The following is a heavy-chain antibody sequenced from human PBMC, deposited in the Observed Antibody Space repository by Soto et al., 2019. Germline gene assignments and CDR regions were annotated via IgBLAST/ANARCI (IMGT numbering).Heavy chain of an antibody. CDR1: EFTLSSYA. D-gene: IGHD1-26*01. Sequence: PGGTLRLACAASEFTLSSYAMSWVRQDPGKELEWVSAISGSGDSTYYADSVKGQFTISRDNSKNTLYLQMNSLRVDDTAVYYCAKDRGGGLYSGSYSAFDIWGQGTMVTVSS. CDR2: ISGSGDST. CDR3: AKDRGGGLYSGSYSAFDI. J-gene: IGHJ3*02. V-gene: IGHV3-23*01.